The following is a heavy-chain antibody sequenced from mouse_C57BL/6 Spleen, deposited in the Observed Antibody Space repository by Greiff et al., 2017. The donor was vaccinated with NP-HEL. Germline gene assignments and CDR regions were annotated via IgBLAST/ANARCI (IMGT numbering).Heavy chain of an antibody. V-gene: IGHV1-18*01. J-gene: IGHJ2*01. CDR2: INPNNGGT. CDR3: ARSRIYYGNPNYFDY. D-gene: IGHD2-1*01. CDR1: GYTFTDYN. Sequence: VHVKQSGPELVKPGASVKIPCKASGYTFTDYNMDWVKQSHGKSLEWIGDINPNNGGTIYNQKFKGKATLTVDKSSSTAYMELRSLTSEDTAVYYCARSRIYYGNPNYFDYWGQGTTLTVSS.